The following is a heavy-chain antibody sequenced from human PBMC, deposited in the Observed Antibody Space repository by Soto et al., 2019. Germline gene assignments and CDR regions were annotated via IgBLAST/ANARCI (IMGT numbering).Heavy chain of an antibody. CDR3: AKLLAAAASWDAFDI. Sequence: GGSLRLSCSASGFILGDYALHWVRQAPGKGLEWLAVISFDGNHKYYADSVQGRFTVSRDNSWNTLYLQLNSLRAEDTAVYYCAKLLAAAASWDAFDIWGQGTMVTVSS. V-gene: IGHV3-30*07. CDR1: GFILGDYA. J-gene: IGHJ3*02. D-gene: IGHD6-25*01. CDR2: ISFDGNHK.